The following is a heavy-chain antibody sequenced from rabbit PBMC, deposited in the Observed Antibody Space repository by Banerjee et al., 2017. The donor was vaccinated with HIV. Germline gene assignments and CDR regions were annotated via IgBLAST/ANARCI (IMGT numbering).Heavy chain of an antibody. D-gene: IGHD6-1*01. CDR1: GFSFSSSYY. J-gene: IGHJ3*01. V-gene: IGHV1S40*01. CDR3: ARDDGGYGYLKL. CDR2: IYAGSSVST. Sequence: GGDLVKPGASLTLTCTASGFSFSSSYYMCWVRQAPGKGLEYIACIYAGSSVSTYYANWAKGRFTISKTSSTTVTLQMTSLTAADTATYFCARDDGGYGYLKLWGQGTLVTVS.